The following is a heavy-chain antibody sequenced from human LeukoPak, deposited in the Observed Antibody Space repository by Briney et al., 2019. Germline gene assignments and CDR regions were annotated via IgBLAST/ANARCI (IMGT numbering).Heavy chain of an antibody. D-gene: IGHD2-21*02. CDR1: GGTFSSYA. J-gene: IGHJ4*02. V-gene: IGHV1-69*05. Sequence: SVKVSCKASGGTFSSYAISWVRQAPGQGLEWMGGIIPTFGTASYAQKFQGRVTITTDESTRTAYMELSSLRSEDTAVYYCARLLPEGGYCGGDCLVNDYWGQGTLVTVSS. CDR3: ARLLPEGGYCGGDCLVNDY. CDR2: IIPTFGTA.